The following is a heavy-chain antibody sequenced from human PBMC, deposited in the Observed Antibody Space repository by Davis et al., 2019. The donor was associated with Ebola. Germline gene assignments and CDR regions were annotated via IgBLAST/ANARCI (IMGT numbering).Heavy chain of an antibody. V-gene: IGHV5-51*01. CDR3: ARPISGSCDY. Sequence: GGSLRLSCKGSGYSFTTYWIAWVRQMPGKGLEWMGIIYPGDSDARYSPSLQGQVIISADQSISTAYLQWGSLKASDTAMYYCARPISGSCDYWGQGNLVTVSS. J-gene: IGHJ4*02. CDR2: IYPGDSDA. D-gene: IGHD1-26*01. CDR1: GYSFTTYW.